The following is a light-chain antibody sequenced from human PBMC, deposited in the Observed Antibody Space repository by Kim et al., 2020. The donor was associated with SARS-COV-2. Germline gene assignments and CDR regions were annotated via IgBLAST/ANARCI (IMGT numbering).Light chain of an antibody. CDR3: QQYTYSRT. Sequence: EIVLTQSPGTLSLSPGERATLSCRASQSVSSNSLAWYQQKPGQAPRLLIYDASSRATGIPDRFSGSGSGTDFTLTISRLEPEDFAVYYCQQYTYSRTFGQGTKLEIK. CDR1: QSVSSNS. J-gene: IGKJ1*01. CDR2: DAS. V-gene: IGKV3-20*01.